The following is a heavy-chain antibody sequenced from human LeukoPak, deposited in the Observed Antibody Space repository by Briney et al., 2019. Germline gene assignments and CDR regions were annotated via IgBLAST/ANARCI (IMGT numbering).Heavy chain of an antibody. J-gene: IGHJ3*02. CDR2: IKQDGSEK. Sequence: QAGGSLRLSCAASGFTFSSYWMSWVRQAPGKGLEWVANIKQDGSEKYYVDSVKGRFTISRDNAKNSLYLQMNSLRAEDTAVYYCARDGEYCSSTSCYTGDDAFDIWGQGTMVTVSS. CDR1: GFTFSSYW. D-gene: IGHD2-2*02. V-gene: IGHV3-7*01. CDR3: ARDGEYCSSTSCYTGDDAFDI.